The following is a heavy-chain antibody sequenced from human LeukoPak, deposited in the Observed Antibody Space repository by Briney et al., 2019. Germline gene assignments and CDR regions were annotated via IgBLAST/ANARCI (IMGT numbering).Heavy chain of an antibody. Sequence: ASVKVSCKASGGTFSSYTISWVRQAPGQGLEWMGGIIPIFGTANYAQKFQGRVTITADKSTSTAYMELSSLRSEDTAVYYCASYSSGWFDYWGRGTLVTVSS. CDR1: GGTFSSYT. CDR2: IIPIFGTA. D-gene: IGHD6-19*01. CDR3: ASYSSGWFDY. J-gene: IGHJ4*02. V-gene: IGHV1-69*06.